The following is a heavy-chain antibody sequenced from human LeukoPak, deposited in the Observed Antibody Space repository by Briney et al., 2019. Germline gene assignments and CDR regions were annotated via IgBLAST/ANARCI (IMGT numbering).Heavy chain of an antibody. D-gene: IGHD3-10*01. Sequence: SETLSLTCAVYGGSFSGYYWSWILQPPGKGLEWIGEINHSGSTNYNPSLKSRVTISVDTSKNQFSLKLSSVTAADTAVYYCARRDALWFRGPGREGHNWFDPWGQGTLVTVSS. J-gene: IGHJ5*02. CDR3: ARRDALWFRGPGREGHNWFDP. V-gene: IGHV4-34*01. CDR1: GGSFSGYY. CDR2: INHSGST.